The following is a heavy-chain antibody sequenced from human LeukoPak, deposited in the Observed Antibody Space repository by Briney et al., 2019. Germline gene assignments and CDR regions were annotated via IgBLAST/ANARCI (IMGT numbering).Heavy chain of an antibody. D-gene: IGHD3-3*01. CDR3: XXXXXXITIFGVVLNYYYYGMDV. Sequence: SETLSLTCAVYGGSFSGYYWSWIRQPPGKGLEWIGYIYYSGSTNYNPSLKSRVTISVDTSKNQFSLKLSSVTAADTAVYYCXXXXXXITIFGVVLNYYYYGMDVWGQGTTVTVSS. J-gene: IGHJ6*02. CDR2: IYYSGST. V-gene: IGHV4-59*01. CDR1: GGSFSGYY.